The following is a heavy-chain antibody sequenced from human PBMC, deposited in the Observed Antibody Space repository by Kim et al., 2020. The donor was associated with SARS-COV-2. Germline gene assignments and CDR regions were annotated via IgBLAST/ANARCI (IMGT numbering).Heavy chain of an antibody. CDR3: AKAGTSWCFDP. Sequence: TYYADSGKGRFTISRDHSDNPLYLQMNSLRAEDTAVYYCAKAGTSWCFDPWGQGTLVIV. CDR2: T. J-gene: IGHJ5*02. D-gene: IGHD6-13*01. V-gene: IGHV3-23*01.